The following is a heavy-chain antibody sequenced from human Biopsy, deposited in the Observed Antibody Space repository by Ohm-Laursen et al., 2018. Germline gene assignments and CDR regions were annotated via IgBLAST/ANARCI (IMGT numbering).Heavy chain of an antibody. J-gene: IGHJ6*01. Sequence: GASVEASCKASGGTFNNYGITWVRQAPGQGLEWVGRIISMVGTPKYAQKFQGRATITVDKSTSTAYLDLSSLKSEDTAVYYCARDKTVLNYYFASDVWGQGTTVTVSS. CDR2: IISMVGTP. V-gene: IGHV1-69*04. CDR1: GGTFNNYG. D-gene: IGHD2/OR15-2a*01. CDR3: ARDKTVLNYYFASDV.